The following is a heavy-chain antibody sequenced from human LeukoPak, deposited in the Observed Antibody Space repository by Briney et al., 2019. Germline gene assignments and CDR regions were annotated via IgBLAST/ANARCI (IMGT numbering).Heavy chain of an antibody. CDR2: INPNSGGT. Sequence: ASVKVSCKASGYTFTGYYMHWVRQAPGQGLEWMGWINPNSGGTNYAQKFQGRVTMTRDTSISTAYMELSRLRSDDTAVYYCARIYSGSYSSLDAFDIWGQGTMVTVSS. CDR1: GYTFTGYY. D-gene: IGHD1-26*01. CDR3: ARIYSGSYSSLDAFDI. V-gene: IGHV1-2*02. J-gene: IGHJ3*02.